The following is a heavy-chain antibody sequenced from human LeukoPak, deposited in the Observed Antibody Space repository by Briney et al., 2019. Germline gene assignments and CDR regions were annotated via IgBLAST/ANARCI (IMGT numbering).Heavy chain of an antibody. V-gene: IGHV3-23*01. CDR2: ISGSGGST. CDR1: GFTFSSYA. CDR3: AKDVVSGDYSYFDY. Sequence: GASLRLSCAASGFTFSSYAMSWVRQAPGKGLEWASAISGSGGSTYYADSVKGRFTISRDNSKNTLYLQMNSLRAEDTAVYYCAKDVVSGDYSYFDYWGQGTLVTVSS. D-gene: IGHD4-17*01. J-gene: IGHJ4*02.